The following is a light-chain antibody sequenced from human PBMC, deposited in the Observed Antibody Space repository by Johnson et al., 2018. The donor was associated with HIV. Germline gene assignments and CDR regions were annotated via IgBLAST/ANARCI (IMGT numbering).Light chain of an antibody. V-gene: IGLV1-51*01. CDR3: GTWVSSMRGGF. CDR2: DNN. Sequence: QSVLTQPPSVSAAPGQKVTISCSGSSSNIGNNYVSWYQQVPGTAPKLLIFDNNKRPSGIPDRFSGSKSGTSATLGITGLQTGDEAVYYCGTWVSSMRGGFFVTRTKVTVL. CDR1: SSNIGNNY. J-gene: IGLJ1*01.